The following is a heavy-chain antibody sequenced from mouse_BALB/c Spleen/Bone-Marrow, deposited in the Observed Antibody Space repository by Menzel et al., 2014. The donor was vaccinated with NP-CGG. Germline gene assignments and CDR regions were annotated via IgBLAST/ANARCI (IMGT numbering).Heavy chain of an antibody. V-gene: IGHV2-9*02. J-gene: IGHJ4*01. CDR3: ARVGYRYDGYAMDY. Sequence: QVQLKESGPGLVAPSQSLSITCTVSGFPLTSYGVHWVRQPPGKGLEWLGVIWAGGSTNYNSALMSRLSISKDNSKSQVFLKMNSLQTDDTAMYYCARVGYRYDGYAMDYWGQGTSVTVSS. CDR2: IWAGGST. CDR1: GFPLTSYG. D-gene: IGHD2-14*01.